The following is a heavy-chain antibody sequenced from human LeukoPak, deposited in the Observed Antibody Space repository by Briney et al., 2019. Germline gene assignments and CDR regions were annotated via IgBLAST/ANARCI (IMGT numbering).Heavy chain of an antibody. CDR2: IYTSGST. Sequence: PSETLSLTCTVSGGSISSYYWSWIRQPAGKGLEWIGHIYTSGSTNYNPSLKSRVTMSVDTSKNQFSLKLSSVTAADTAVYYCARDGRRIEPIGVYVGLVGDDAFDIWGQGTMVTVSS. D-gene: IGHD1-26*01. V-gene: IGHV4-4*07. CDR3: ARDGRRIEPIGVYVGLVGDDAFDI. CDR1: GGSISSYY. J-gene: IGHJ3*02.